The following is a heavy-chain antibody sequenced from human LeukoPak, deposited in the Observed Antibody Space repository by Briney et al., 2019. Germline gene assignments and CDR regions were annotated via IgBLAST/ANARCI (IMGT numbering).Heavy chain of an antibody. CDR1: GFTFSNYW. CDR3: ARGIGTDY. Sequence: GGFLRLSCAASGFTFSNYWMTWVRQAPGKGLEWVGNIKQDGSEKYYVDSVKGRFTISRDNAKNSLYLQMNSLRAEDTAVYYCARGIGTDYWGQGTLVIVSA. CDR2: IKQDGSEK. J-gene: IGHJ4*02. V-gene: IGHV3-7*01. D-gene: IGHD1-1*01.